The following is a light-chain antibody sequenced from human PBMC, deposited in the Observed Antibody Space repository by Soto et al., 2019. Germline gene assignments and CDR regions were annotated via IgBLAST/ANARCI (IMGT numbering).Light chain of an antibody. CDR1: QSIGSY. V-gene: IGKV3-11*01. CDR3: QQRSNWLLT. CDR2: DAS. J-gene: IGKJ5*01. Sequence: EVVLTQSPATLSLSPGERATLFCRASQSIGSYLAWYHQKPGQAPRLLIYDASNRATGVPARFSGSGSGTDFTLTISGLEPEDFAVYYCQQRSNWLLTFGQGTRLEI.